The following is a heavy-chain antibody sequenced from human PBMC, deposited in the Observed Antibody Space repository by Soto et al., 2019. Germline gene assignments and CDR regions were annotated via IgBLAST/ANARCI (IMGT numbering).Heavy chain of an antibody. Sequence: TGGSLRLSCAASGFSFGSYALSWVRQAPGKGLEWVSTISGSDGKTFYADSVKGRFTISRDNSKSTVYLELNNLSAEDTAVYHCAKNQGVELVPLATVDWFDPWGQGSVVTVSS. D-gene: IGHD1-26*01. CDR3: AKNQGVELVPLATVDWFDP. J-gene: IGHJ5*02. V-gene: IGHV3-23*01. CDR2: ISGSDGKT. CDR1: GFSFGSYA.